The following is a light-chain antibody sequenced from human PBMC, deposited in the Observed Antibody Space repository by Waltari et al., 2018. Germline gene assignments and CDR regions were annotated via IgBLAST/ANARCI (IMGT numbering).Light chain of an antibody. J-gene: IGKJ4*01. CDR2: DAS. CDR1: QDINKY. Sequence: DIQMTQSPSSLSASVGDRVTITCQARQDINKYLNWFQQKPGKAPNLLISDASNLATWVPSRFSGSGSGTDFIFTISSLQPEDIATYYCQQYDNLPLTFGGGTKVEIK. CDR3: QQYDNLPLT. V-gene: IGKV1-33*01.